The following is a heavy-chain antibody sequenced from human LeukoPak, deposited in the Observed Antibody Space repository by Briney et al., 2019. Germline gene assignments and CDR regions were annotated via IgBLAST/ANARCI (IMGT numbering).Heavy chain of an antibody. J-gene: IGHJ4*02. CDR3: ARSPPSGRYFDWLLFDY. Sequence: SVKVSCKASGGTFSSYAISWVRQAPGQGLEWMGGIIPIFGTANYAQKFQGRVTITTDESTSTAYMELSSLRSEDTAVYYCARSPPSGRYFDWLLFDYWGQGTLVTVSS. V-gene: IGHV1-69*05. CDR2: IIPIFGTA. D-gene: IGHD3-9*01. CDR1: GGTFSSYA.